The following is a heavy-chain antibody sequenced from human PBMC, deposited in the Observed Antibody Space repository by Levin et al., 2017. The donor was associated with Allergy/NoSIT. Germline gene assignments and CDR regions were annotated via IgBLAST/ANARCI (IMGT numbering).Heavy chain of an antibody. J-gene: IGHJ2*01. D-gene: IGHD3-22*01. Sequence: PGGSLRLSCVTSGFTFSDRYMDWVRQAPGKGLEWVARSKHKAERYASEYAASVTGRFTISRDELQNTLILQMNSLKAEDTAVYFCVRTYSDCSPFNQPFDLWGRGTLVTVSS. CDR2: SKHKAERYAS. CDR3: VRTYSDCSPFNQPFDL. CDR1: GFTFSDRY. V-gene: IGHV3-72*01.